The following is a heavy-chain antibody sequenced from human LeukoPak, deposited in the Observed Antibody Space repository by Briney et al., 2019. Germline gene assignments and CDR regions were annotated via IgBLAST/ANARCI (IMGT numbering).Heavy chain of an antibody. V-gene: IGHV3-48*01. Sequence: PGGSLRLSRAASGFTFSSYSMNWVRQAPGKGLEWVSYITSSSATIYYADSVKGRFTISRDNSKNTVYLQMNSLRVEDTALYYCAGDPPRSGFAFQVWGQGTMVTVS. J-gene: IGHJ3*01. D-gene: IGHD5-12*01. CDR3: AGDPPRSGFAFQV. CDR1: GFTFSSYS. CDR2: ITSSSATI.